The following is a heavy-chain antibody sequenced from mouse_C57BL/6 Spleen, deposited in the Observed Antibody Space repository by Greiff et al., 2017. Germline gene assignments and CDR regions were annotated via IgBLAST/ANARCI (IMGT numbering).Heavy chain of an antibody. V-gene: IGHV1-39*01. CDR2: INPNYGTT. Sequence: VQLQQSGPELVKPGASVKISCKASGYSFTDYNMNWVKQSNGKSLEWIGVINPNYGTTSYNQKFKGKATLTVDQSSSTAYMQLNSLTSEDSAVYYCAMARGSSYNYAMDYWGQGTSVTVSS. CDR1: GYSFTDYN. J-gene: IGHJ4*01. D-gene: IGHD1-1*01. CDR3: AMARGSSYNYAMDY.